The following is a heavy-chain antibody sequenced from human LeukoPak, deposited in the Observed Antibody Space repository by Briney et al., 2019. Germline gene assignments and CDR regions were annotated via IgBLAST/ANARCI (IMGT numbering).Heavy chain of an antibody. D-gene: IGHD6-19*01. CDR2: ISAYNGNT. CDR3: ARDLGSGWYVVGGNY. J-gene: IGHJ4*02. Sequence: GASVKVSCKASGYTFTSYGISWVRQAPGQGLEWMGWISAYNGNTNYAQKFQGRVTMTRDMSTSTVYMELSSLRSEDTAVYYCARDLGSGWYVVGGNYWGQGTLVTVSS. V-gene: IGHV1-18*01. CDR1: GYTFTSYG.